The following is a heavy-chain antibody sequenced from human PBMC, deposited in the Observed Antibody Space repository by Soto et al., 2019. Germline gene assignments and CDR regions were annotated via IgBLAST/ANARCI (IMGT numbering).Heavy chain of an antibody. V-gene: IGHV3-66*01. CDR3: ARTCSGGTCSFDY. Sequence: PGGSLRLSCAASGFTLNSYGMTWVRQAPGKGLEWVSVIYSGGSTYYADSVKGRFTISRDNSENTLYLQMNSLRAEDTAVYYCARTCSGGTCSFDYWGRGPLVTVSS. CDR2: IYSGGST. J-gene: IGHJ4*02. CDR1: GFTLNSYG. D-gene: IGHD2-15*01.